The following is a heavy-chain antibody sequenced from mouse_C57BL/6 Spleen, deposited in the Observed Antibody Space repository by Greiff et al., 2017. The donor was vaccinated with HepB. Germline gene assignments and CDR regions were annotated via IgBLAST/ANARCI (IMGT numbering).Heavy chain of an antibody. J-gene: IGHJ4*01. CDR3: TTKERNYAMDY. CDR1: GFNIKDDY. V-gene: IGHV14-4*01. CDR2: IDPEHGDT. Sequence: VQLQQSGAELVRPGASVKLSCTASGFNIKDDYMHWVKQRPEQGLEWIGGIDPEHGDTEYASKFQGKATITADTSSNTAYLQFSSLTSADTAVYSCTTKERNYAMDYWGQGTSVTVSS.